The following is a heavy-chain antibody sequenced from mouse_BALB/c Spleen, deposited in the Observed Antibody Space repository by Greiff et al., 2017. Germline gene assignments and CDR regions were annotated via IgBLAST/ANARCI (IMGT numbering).Heavy chain of an antibody. CDR1: GYTFTSYW. CDR3: ARRGNYLAWFAY. D-gene: IGHD2-1*01. CDR2: INPSTGYT. V-gene: IGHV1-7*01. Sequence: QVQLQQSGAELAKPGASVKMSCKASGYTFTSYWMHWVKQRPGQGLEWIGYINPSTGYTEYNQKFKDKATLTADKSSSTAYMQLSSLTSEDSAVYYCARRGNYLAWFAYWGQGTLVTVSA. J-gene: IGHJ3*01.